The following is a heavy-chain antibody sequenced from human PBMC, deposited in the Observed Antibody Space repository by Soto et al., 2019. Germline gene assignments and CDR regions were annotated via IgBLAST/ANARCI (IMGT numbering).Heavy chain of an antibody. D-gene: IGHD6-19*01. V-gene: IGHV4-4*07. CDR2: ISTSGTT. J-gene: IGHJ5*02. CDR1: GASSSSYF. CDR3: AREAGPDRWFDP. Sequence: SGTLSLTCAVSGASSSSYFWTWIRQPAGKGLYWIGRISTSGTTNYNPSLKSRVTMSVDTSKNHFSLNLSSVTAADTAVYYCAREAGPDRWFDPWGQGTLVTVS.